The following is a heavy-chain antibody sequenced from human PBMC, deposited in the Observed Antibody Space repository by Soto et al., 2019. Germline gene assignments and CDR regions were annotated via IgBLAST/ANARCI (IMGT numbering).Heavy chain of an antibody. CDR1: GFTFSSYG. D-gene: IGHD6-6*01. V-gene: IGHV3-30*18. Sequence: QVQLVESGGGEVQPGRSLRLSCAASGFTFSSYGMHWVRQGPGKGLEWVAVVSYDGSKRYYAESVKGRFTIFRDNSKNMLYLQMNSLRVEDSAVYYCANGARAARLLSDYFYYAMDVWGLGTTVTVS. CDR3: ANGARAARLLSDYFYYAMDV. CDR2: VSYDGSKR. J-gene: IGHJ6*02.